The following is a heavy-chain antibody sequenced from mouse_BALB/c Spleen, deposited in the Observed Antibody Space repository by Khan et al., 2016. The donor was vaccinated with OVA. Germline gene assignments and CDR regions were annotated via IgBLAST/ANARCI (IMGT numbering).Heavy chain of an antibody. Sequence: VQLQQSGAELVKPGASVKLSCKASGYTFTNYWVHWVKQRPGQGLEWIGEIYPSDGRTNYNEKFKSKATLTVDKSSSTAYMQLSSLTSADSAIYYCARNVYFGNYFDAWGQGTTLTVSS. CDR1: GYTFTNYW. CDR3: ARNVYFGNYFDA. V-gene: IGHV1S81*02. CDR2: IYPSDGRT. J-gene: IGHJ2*01. D-gene: IGHD2-1*01.